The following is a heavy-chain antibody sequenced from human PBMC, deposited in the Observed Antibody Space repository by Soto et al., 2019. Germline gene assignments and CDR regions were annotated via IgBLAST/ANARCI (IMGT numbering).Heavy chain of an antibody. CDR2: INPDGRAT. Sequence: GGSLRLSCAASGFTFSSYWMHWVRQAPGKGLVWVSRINPDGRATNYADSVKGRFTISRDNAKNTLYLQMNSLRAEDTAVFYCGRGGSDSPMAPGYWGQGTLVTVSS. CDR1: GFTFSSYW. CDR3: GRGGSDSPMAPGY. J-gene: IGHJ4*02. D-gene: IGHD5-18*01. V-gene: IGHV3-74*01.